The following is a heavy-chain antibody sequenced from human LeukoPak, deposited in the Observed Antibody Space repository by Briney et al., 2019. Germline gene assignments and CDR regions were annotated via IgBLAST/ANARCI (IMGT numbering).Heavy chain of an antibody. CDR3: ARGSSWSSYYYYGMDV. D-gene: IGHD6-13*01. J-gene: IGHJ6*02. Sequence: GGSLRLSCAASGFSFSSYSMIWVRQAPGKGLEWVSSISSGSSYIYYADSVKGRFTISRDNAKNSLYLQMNSLRAEDTAVYYCARGSSWSSYYYYGMDVWGQGTTVTVSS. CDR2: ISSGSSYI. CDR1: GFSFSSYS. V-gene: IGHV3-21*01.